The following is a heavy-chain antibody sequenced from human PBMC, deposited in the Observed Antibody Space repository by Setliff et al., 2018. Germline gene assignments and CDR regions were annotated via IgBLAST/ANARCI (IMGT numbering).Heavy chain of an antibody. Sequence: ASVQVSCKASGGTFSSYAISWVRQAPGQGLEWMGGIIPIFGTANYAQKFQGRVTITADESTSTAYLELSSLRSEDTAVYYCARGPSLSRGGDSSGYYDYYYMDVWGKGTTVTVSS. CDR1: GGTFSSYA. V-gene: IGHV1-69*13. CDR2: IIPIFGTA. J-gene: IGHJ6*03. CDR3: ARGPSLSRGGDSSGYYDYYYMDV. D-gene: IGHD3-22*01.